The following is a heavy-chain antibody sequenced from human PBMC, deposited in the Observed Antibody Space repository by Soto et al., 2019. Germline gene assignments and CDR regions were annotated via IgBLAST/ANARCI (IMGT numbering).Heavy chain of an antibody. J-gene: IGHJ3*02. D-gene: IGHD3-3*01. CDR1: GFTVSSNY. Sequence: GGSLRLSCAASGFTVSSNYMSWVRQAPGKGLEWVSVIYSGGSTYYADSVKGRFTISRDNSKNTLYLQMNSLRAEDTAVYYCARIAYYDFWSGYPDDAFDIWGQGTMVTVSS. CDR3: ARIAYYDFWSGYPDDAFDI. V-gene: IGHV3-66*01. CDR2: IYSGGST.